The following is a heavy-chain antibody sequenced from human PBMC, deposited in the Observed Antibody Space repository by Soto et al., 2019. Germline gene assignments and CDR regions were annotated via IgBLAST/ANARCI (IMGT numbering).Heavy chain of an antibody. Sequence: QVQLVQSGAEVKNPGASVKVSFKASGYTFTRYGIGWARQAPGQGLEWMGWINTYHGNTNYAQNVQGRVTLTTDTSTSTADMELRSLRSNDTAIYYCAMVDVYVTPSPQDVWGQGTTVIVSS. V-gene: IGHV1-18*01. D-gene: IGHD3-16*01. CDR1: GYTFTRYG. CDR3: AMVDVYVTPSPQDV. J-gene: IGHJ6*02. CDR2: INTYHGNT.